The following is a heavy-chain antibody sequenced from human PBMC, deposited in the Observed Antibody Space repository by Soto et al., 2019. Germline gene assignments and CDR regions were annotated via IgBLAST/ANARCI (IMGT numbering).Heavy chain of an antibody. Sequence: GGSLRLSCSASGFTFSSYAMHWVRQAPGKGLEYVSAISSNGGSTYYADSVKGRFTISRDNSKNTLYLQMSSLRAEDTAVYYCVKPGRRETAMVLYYFDYWGQGTLVTVSS. D-gene: IGHD5-18*01. CDR1: GFTFSSYA. CDR2: ISSNGGST. J-gene: IGHJ4*02. CDR3: VKPGRRETAMVLYYFDY. V-gene: IGHV3-64D*08.